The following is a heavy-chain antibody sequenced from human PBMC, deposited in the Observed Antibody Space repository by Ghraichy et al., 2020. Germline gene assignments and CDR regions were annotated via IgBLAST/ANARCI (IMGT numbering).Heavy chain of an antibody. Sequence: SETLSLTCTVSGDSISDFYWSWIRQPPGKGLEWIGYIYRSGSTHYSPSLKSRVTISGDRSTNQFSLKLTSVTAADTAVYYCARGPASNYFPPWGQGTLVTVSS. V-gene: IGHV4-59*01. CDR2: IYRSGST. J-gene: IGHJ5*02. D-gene: IGHD5-24*01. CDR1: GDSISDFY. CDR3: ARGPASNYFPP.